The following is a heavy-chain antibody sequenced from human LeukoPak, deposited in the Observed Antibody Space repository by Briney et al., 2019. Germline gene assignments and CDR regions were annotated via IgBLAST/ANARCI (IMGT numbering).Heavy chain of an antibody. CDR2: IHQSGST. Sequence: SETLSLTCTVSGGSISSGGYYWGWIRQPPGKGLEWIGNIHQSGSTSYNPSLQSRATISVDTTKNQFSRKLSSVTAADTAVYYCARLEITFGGVIAAWGQGTLVTVSS. J-gene: IGHJ5*02. CDR1: GGSISSGGYY. D-gene: IGHD3-16*02. CDR3: ARLEITFGGVIAA. V-gene: IGHV4-39*07.